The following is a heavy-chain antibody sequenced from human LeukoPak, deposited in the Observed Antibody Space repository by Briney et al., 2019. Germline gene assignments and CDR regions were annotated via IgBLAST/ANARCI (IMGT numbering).Heavy chain of an antibody. Sequence: SETLSHTCTVSGGSISSYYWSWIRQPPGKGLEWIGYIYYSGSTYYNPSLKSRVTMSVDTSKNQFSLKLSSVTAADTAVYYCARLTTVTTSAAAFFDYWGQGTLVTVSS. D-gene: IGHD4-17*01. V-gene: IGHV4-59*12. CDR1: GGSISSYY. CDR2: IYYSGST. J-gene: IGHJ4*02. CDR3: ARLTTVTTSAAAFFDY.